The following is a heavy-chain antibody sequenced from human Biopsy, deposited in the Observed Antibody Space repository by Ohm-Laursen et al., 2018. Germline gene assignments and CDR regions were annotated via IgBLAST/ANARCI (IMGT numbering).Heavy chain of an antibody. Sequence: GTLSLTCAVSGESFNGYCWSWIRRPPGKGLEWVGEINHSGRTNYNPSLKSRVTISVETSKNQFSLKVRSVTAADTAVYYCVRGVDYYDPYHYYALDVWGQGTTVTVSS. V-gene: IGHV4-34*01. CDR2: INHSGRT. CDR3: VRGVDYYDPYHYYALDV. J-gene: IGHJ6*02. D-gene: IGHD3-22*01. CDR1: GESFNGYC.